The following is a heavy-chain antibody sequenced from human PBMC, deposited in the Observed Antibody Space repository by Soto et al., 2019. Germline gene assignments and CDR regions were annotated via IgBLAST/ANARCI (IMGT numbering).Heavy chain of an antibody. CDR1: GYIFSAYA. CDR3: ARDMGEYCTSESCSTFDY. D-gene: IGHD2-15*01. CDR2: INGGNGDT. J-gene: IGHJ4*02. Sequence: QVQLVQSGAGVTKPGASVKVSCKAAGYIFSAYAIHWVRQAPGQRLEWMGWINGGNGDTRSSQKFQGRVAITRDKSESTVYVELSSLRSEDTAVYFCARDMGEYCTSESCSTFDYWVQGTQVTVSS. V-gene: IGHV1-3*01.